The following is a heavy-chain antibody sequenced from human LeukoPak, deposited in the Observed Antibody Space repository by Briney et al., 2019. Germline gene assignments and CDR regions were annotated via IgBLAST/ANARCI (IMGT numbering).Heavy chain of an antibody. D-gene: IGHD3-16*02. CDR3: VRHYRPPQDSRAAKPTGYYYYYMDV. V-gene: IGHV5-51*01. J-gene: IGHJ6*03. CDR1: GYTFPIYW. Sequence: GESLKISCQGSGYTFPIYWIGWVRQTPGKGLEWMGIIYPSDSHTIYSPSFQGQVTVSADKSISIAYLQWSSLKASDTAIYYCVRHYRPPQDSRAAKPTGYYYYYMDVWGTGTTLIVSS. CDR2: IYPSDSHT.